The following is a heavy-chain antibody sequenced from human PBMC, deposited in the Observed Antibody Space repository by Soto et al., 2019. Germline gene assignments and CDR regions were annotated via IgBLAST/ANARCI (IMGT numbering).Heavy chain of an antibody. CDR1: GGTFSSYT. Sequence: QVQLVPSGAEVKKPGSSVKVSCKASGGTFSSYTISWVRQAPGQGLEWMGRIIPSLGIAKYAQKFQGRVTITADKSTSTAYLELSSLRSEDTAVSYCASLPVADVAFAIWGQGTMVTVSS. V-gene: IGHV1-69*02. J-gene: IGHJ3*02. CDR2: IIPSLGIA. D-gene: IGHD6-19*01. CDR3: ASLPVADVAFAI.